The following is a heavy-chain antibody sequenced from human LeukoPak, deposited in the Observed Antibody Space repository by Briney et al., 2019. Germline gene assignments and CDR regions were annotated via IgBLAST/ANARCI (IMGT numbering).Heavy chain of an antibody. J-gene: IGHJ5*02. CDR1: GYTFTGYY. V-gene: IGHV1-2*02. Sequence: ASVKVSCKASGYTFTGYYMHRVRQAPGQGLEWMGWINPNSGGTNYAQKFQGRVTMTRDTSISTAYMELSRLRSDDTAVYYCARGCSGGSCGFDPWGQGTLVTVSS. CDR3: ARGCSGGSCGFDP. D-gene: IGHD2-15*01. CDR2: INPNSGGT.